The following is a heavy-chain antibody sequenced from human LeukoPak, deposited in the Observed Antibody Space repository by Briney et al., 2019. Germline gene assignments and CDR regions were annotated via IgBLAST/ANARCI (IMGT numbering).Heavy chain of an antibody. D-gene: IGHD2-2*01. CDR3: ARDGGCSSTSCYPDY. V-gene: IGHV4-30-4*01. CDR1: GGSISSGAYY. Sequence: SQTLSLTCTVSGGSISSGAYYWSWIRQPPGKGLEWIGYIYYSGSTYYNPSLKSRVTISVDTSKNQFSLKLSSVTAADTAVYYCARDGGCSSTSCYPDYWGQGTLVTVSS. J-gene: IGHJ4*02. CDR2: IYYSGST.